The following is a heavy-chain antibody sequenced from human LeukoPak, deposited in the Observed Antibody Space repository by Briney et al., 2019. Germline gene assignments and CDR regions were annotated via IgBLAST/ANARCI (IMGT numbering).Heavy chain of an antibody. CDR1: GYSFTGYY. CDR2: INPNSGGT. J-gene: IGHJ4*02. CDR3: ARKEDYYGSKNYYKD. Sequence: ASVKVSCKASGYSFTGYYMNWVRQAPGQGPEWMGWINPNSGGTEYAQKFRGRVTMTRDTSISTAYMELSGLRSDDTAVYYCARKEDYYGSKNYYKDWGQGTLVTVSS. D-gene: IGHD3-10*01. V-gene: IGHV1-2*02.